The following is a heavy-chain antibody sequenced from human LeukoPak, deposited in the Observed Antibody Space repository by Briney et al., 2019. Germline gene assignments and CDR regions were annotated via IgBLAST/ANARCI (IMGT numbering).Heavy chain of an antibody. CDR2: INAGNGNT. Sequence: ASVKVSCKASGYTFTTYAMHWVRQAPGQRLEWMGWINAGNGNTKYSQEFQGRVTITRDTSASTAYMELSRLRFDDTAVYYCARGPRWDPHFDYWGQGTLVTVSS. J-gene: IGHJ4*02. CDR3: ARGPRWDPHFDY. CDR1: GYTFTTYA. V-gene: IGHV1-3*01. D-gene: IGHD1-26*01.